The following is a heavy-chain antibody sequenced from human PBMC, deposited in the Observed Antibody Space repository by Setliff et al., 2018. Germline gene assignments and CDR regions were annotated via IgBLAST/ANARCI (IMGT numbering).Heavy chain of an antibody. CDR2: ISYSGST. D-gene: IGHD2-2*01. CDR1: GGSISSYY. Sequence: SETLSLTCTVSGGSISSYYWSWIRQPPGKGLEWIGYISYSGSTNYNPSLKSRVTISVDTSKNQFSLKLTSMTAADTAVYFCAREGRSSTRGWYMDAWGKGTSVTVSS. J-gene: IGHJ6*03. V-gene: IGHV4-59*12. CDR3: AREGRSSTRGWYMDA.